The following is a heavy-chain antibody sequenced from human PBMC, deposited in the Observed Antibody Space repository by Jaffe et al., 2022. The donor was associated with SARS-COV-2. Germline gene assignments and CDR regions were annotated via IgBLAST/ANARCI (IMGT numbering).Heavy chain of an antibody. D-gene: IGHD3-10*01. CDR3: ARGVLYGSGRKSYFDY. CDR2: ISSSSSTI. J-gene: IGHJ4*02. CDR1: GFTFSSYS. Sequence: EVQLVESGGGLVQPGGSLRLSCAASGFTFSSYSMNWVRQAPGRGLEWVSYISSSSSTIYYADSVKGRVTISRDNAKNSLYLQMNSLRAEDTAVYYCARGVLYGSGRKSYFDYWGQGTLVTVSS. V-gene: IGHV3-48*01.